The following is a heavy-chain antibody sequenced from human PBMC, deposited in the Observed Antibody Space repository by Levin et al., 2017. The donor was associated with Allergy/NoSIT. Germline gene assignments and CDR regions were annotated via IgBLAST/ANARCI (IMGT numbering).Heavy chain of an antibody. J-gene: IGHJ5*02. Sequence: ASVKVSCAASGFTFSSYSMNWVRQAPGKGLEWVSSISSSSSYIYYADSVKGRFTISRDNAKNSLYLQMNSLRAEDTAVYYCARDRTDSSSWYVVGNWFDPWGQGTLVTVSS. CDR3: ARDRTDSSSWYVVGNWFDP. D-gene: IGHD6-13*01. CDR2: ISSSSSYI. V-gene: IGHV3-21*01. CDR1: GFTFSSYS.